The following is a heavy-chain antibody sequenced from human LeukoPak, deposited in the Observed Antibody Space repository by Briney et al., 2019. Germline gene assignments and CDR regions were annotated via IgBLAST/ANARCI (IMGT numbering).Heavy chain of an antibody. CDR1: GLTVSSNY. CDR2: IYSGGST. Sequence: GGSLRLSCAASGLTVSSNYMSWVRQAPGKGLQWVSVIYSGGSTYYADSVKGRFTISRDNSKNTLYLQMNSLRAEDTAVYYCARERVENQQLVGGNYWGQGTLVTVSS. V-gene: IGHV3-66*01. CDR3: ARERVENQQLVGGNY. J-gene: IGHJ4*02. D-gene: IGHD6-6*01.